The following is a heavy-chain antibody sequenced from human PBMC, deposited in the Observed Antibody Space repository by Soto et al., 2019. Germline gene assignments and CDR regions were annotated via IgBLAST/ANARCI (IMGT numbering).Heavy chain of an antibody. Sequence: LRLSCAASGFTFSSYAMHWVRQAPGKGLEWVAVISYDGSNKYYADSVKGRFTISRDNSKNTLYLQMNSLRAEDTAVYYCARNRIAARPVGDYWGQGTLVTVSS. J-gene: IGHJ4*02. CDR3: ARNRIAARPVGDY. CDR2: ISYDGSNK. D-gene: IGHD6-6*01. CDR1: GFTFSSYA. V-gene: IGHV3-30-3*01.